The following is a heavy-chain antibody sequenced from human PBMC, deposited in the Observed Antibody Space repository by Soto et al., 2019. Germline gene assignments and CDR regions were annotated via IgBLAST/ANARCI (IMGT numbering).Heavy chain of an antibody. CDR2: ISAYNGNT. D-gene: IGHD3-16*01. CDR3: ARDVGGDGYNLGAFDI. CDR1: GYTFTSYG. V-gene: IGHV1-18*01. J-gene: IGHJ3*02. Sequence: QVQLVQSGAEVKKPGASVKVSCKASGYTFTSYGISWVRRAPGQGLEWMGWISAYNGNTNYAQKLQGRVTMTTDTSTSTAYMEMRSLRSDDTAVYYCARDVGGDGYNLGAFDIWGQGTMVTVSS.